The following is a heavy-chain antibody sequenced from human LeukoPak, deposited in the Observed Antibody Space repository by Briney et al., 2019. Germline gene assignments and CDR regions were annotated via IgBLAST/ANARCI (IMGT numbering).Heavy chain of an antibody. D-gene: IGHD5-18*01. CDR1: GFTFRSYG. V-gene: IGHV3-23*01. CDR3: AKRPHSSGYYFDY. J-gene: IGHJ4*02. Sequence: GGSLRLSCAASGFTFRSYGLSWVRQAPGKGLEWVSGISGTGISTYYADSVKGRFTISRDNSKNTLYPQMNSLRAEDTAVYYCAKRPHSSGYYFDYWGQGTLVTVSS. CDR2: ISGTGIST.